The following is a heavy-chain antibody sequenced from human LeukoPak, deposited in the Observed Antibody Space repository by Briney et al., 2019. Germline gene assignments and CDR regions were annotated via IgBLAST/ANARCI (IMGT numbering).Heavy chain of an antibody. CDR1: GFTFSSYA. CDR3: ARTEVGATFDAFDI. J-gene: IGHJ3*02. CDR2: ISYDGSNK. D-gene: IGHD1-26*01. Sequence: GRSLRLSCAASGFTFSSYAMHWVRQAPGKGLEWVAVISYDGSNKYYADSVKGRFTISRDNSKNTLYLQMNSLRAEDTAVYYCARTEVGATFDAFDIWGQGTMVTVSS. V-gene: IGHV3-30*14.